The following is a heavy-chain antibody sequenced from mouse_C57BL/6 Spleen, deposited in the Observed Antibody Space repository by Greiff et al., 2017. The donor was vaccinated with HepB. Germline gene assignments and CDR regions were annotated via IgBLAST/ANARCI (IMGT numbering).Heavy chain of an antibody. J-gene: IGHJ1*03. D-gene: IGHD4-1*01. CDR2: IDPNSGGT. CDR3: AKRELDWYFDV. CDR1: GYTFTSYW. V-gene: IGHV1-72*01. Sequence: QVQLKQPGAELVKPGASVKLSCKASGYTFTSYWMHWVKQRPGRGLEWIGRIDPNSGGTKYNEKFKSKATLTVDKPSSTAYMQLSSLTSEDSAVYYCAKRELDWYFDVWGTGTTVTVSS.